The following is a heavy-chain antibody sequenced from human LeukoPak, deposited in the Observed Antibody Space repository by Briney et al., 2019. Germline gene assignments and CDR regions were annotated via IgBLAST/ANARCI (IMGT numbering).Heavy chain of an antibody. CDR1: GYSFTSYW. CDR2: IYPGGSDT. CDR3: ASQGESSGWLFDY. Sequence: GESLKISCKGSGYSFTSYWIGWVRQMPGKGLEWMGIIYPGGSDTRYSPSFQGQVTISADKSISTAYLQWSSLKASDTAMYYCASQGESSGWLFDYWGQGTLVTVSS. J-gene: IGHJ4*02. V-gene: IGHV5-51*01. D-gene: IGHD6-19*01.